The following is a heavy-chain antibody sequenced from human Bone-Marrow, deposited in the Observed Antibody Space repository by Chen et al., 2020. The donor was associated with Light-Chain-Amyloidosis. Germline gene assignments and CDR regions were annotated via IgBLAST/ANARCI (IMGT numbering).Heavy chain of an antibody. CDR1: GFTFSSYG. CDR2: IWYDGSNK. V-gene: IGHV3-33*01. CDR3: ARGSDYYDSSGYSDYFDY. Sequence: QVQLVESGGGVVQPGRSLRLSCAASGFTFSSYGMHWVRQAPGKGLEWVAVIWYDGSNKYYADSVKGRFTISRDNSKNTLYLQMNSLRAEDTAVYYCARGSDYYDSSGYSDYFDYWGQGTLVTVSS. J-gene: IGHJ4*02. D-gene: IGHD3-22*01.